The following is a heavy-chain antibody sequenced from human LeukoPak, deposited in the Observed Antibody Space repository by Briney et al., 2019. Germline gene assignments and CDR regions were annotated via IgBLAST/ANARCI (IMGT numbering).Heavy chain of an antibody. D-gene: IGHD1-26*01. V-gene: IGHV1-3*01. Sequence: ASVKVSCKPSGYTFSNYAIHWLRQAPGQRPEWMGCNTGGNPITQYSQKFQGRLTFNRDTSASTAFMGLSSLTSEDTAVYYCARGQEWDSWIVDFWGQGTLVTVSS. CDR1: GYTFSNYA. CDR2: NTGGNPIT. CDR3: ARGQEWDSWIVDF. J-gene: IGHJ4*02.